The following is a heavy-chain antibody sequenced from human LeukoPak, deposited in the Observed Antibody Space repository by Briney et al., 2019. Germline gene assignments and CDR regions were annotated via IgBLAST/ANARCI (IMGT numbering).Heavy chain of an antibody. V-gene: IGHV3-7*01. CDR2: IKQDGSEK. D-gene: IGHD2-2*01. CDR1: GFTFSSYW. CDR3: ARETFIVVVPAAISVGAKDDAFDI. Sequence: PGGSLRLSCAASGFTFSSYWMSWVRQAPGKGLEWVANIKQDGSEKYYVDSVKGRFTISRDNAKNSLYLQMNSLRAEDTAVYYCARETFIVVVPAAISVGAKDDAFDIWGQGTMVTVSS. J-gene: IGHJ3*02.